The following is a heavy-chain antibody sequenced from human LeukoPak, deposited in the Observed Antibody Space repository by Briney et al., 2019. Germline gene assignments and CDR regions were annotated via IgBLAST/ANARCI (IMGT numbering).Heavy chain of an antibody. CDR1: GFTFSTYA. D-gene: IGHD5-18*01. Sequence: GGSLRLSCAASGFTFSTYAMSWVRQAPGKGLEWVSGISGSGGGTDYADSVKGRFTISRDNSTNTLSLQMNSLRAEDTALYYCAKSGGYSYGHFDYWGQGTLVTVSS. J-gene: IGHJ4*02. CDR2: ISGSGGGT. V-gene: IGHV3-23*01. CDR3: AKSGGYSYGHFDY.